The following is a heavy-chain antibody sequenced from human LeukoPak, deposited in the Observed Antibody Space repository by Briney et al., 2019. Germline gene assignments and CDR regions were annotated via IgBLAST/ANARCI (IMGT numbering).Heavy chain of an antibody. J-gene: IGHJ3*02. CDR3: ARVRTVVAATSFHAFDI. CDR2: INPSGGST. Sequence: ASVKVSCKASGYTFTGYYMHWVRQAPGQGLEWMGIINPSGGSTSYAQKFQGRVTITADKSTSTAYMELSSLRSEDTAVYYCARVRTVVAATSFHAFDIWGQGTMVTVSS. V-gene: IGHV1-46*01. D-gene: IGHD2-15*01. CDR1: GYTFTGYY.